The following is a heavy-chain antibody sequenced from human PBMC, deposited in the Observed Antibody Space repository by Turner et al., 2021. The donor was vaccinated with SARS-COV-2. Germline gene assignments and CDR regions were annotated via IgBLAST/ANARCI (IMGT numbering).Heavy chain of an antibody. Sequence: QLQRQESGPALVTPSETLSLTCTVSGGSISSSSYYWGWLLQPPGKGLEWNESIYNSGSTDYNPSLKSRVTISVDTSKNQVALKLSSVTAADTAVYYCASLWFGEVYYFDNWGQGTLVTVSS. CDR3: ASLWFGEVYYFDN. J-gene: IGHJ4*02. D-gene: IGHD3-10*01. CDR1: GGSISSSSYY. V-gene: IGHV4-39*01. CDR2: IYNSGST.